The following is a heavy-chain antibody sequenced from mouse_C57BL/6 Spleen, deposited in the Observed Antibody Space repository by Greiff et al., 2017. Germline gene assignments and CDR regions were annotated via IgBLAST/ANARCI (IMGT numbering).Heavy chain of an antibody. J-gene: IGHJ4*01. Sequence: QVQLQQSGAELVRPGASVTLSCKASGYTFTDYEMHWVKQTPVHGLEWIGAIDPETGGTAYNQKFKGKAILTADKSSSTAYMELRSLTSEDSAVXYCTGNAPRKARDDWGQGTSVTVSS. CDR2: IDPETGGT. V-gene: IGHV1-15*01. CDR3: TGNAPRKARDD. CDR1: GYTFTDYE.